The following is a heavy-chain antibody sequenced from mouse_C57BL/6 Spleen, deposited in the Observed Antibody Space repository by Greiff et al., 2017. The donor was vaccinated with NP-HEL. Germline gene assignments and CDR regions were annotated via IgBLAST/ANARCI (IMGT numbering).Heavy chain of an antibody. D-gene: IGHD2-4*01. V-gene: IGHV5-12*01. J-gene: IGHJ4*01. CDR2: ISNGGGST. CDR1: GFTFSDYY. CDR3: ASAYDYAMDY. Sequence: DVMLVESGGGLVQPGGSLKLSCAASGFTFSDYYMYWVRQTPEKRLEWVAYISNGGGSTYYPDTVKGRFTISRDNAKNTLYLQMSRLKSEDTAMYYCASAYDYAMDYWGQGTSVTVSS.